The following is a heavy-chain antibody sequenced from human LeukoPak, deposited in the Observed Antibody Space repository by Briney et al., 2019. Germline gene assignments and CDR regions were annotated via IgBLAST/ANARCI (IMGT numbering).Heavy chain of an antibody. J-gene: IGHJ4*02. Sequence: SETLSLTCTVSGGSISSYYWSWIRQPPGKGLEWIGYIYYSGSTNYNPSLKSRVTISVDTSKNQFSLKLSSVTAADTAVYYCARGYSSGWYFRYYFDYWGQGTLVTVSS. V-gene: IGHV4-59*01. CDR1: GGSISSYY. D-gene: IGHD6-19*01. CDR3: ARGYSSGWYFRYYFDY. CDR2: IYYSGST.